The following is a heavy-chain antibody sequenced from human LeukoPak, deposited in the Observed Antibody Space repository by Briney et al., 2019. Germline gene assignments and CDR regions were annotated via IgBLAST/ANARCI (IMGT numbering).Heavy chain of an antibody. D-gene: IGHD2-21*02. Sequence: PGGSLRLSCAASGFTFDDYGMSWVRQAPGKGLEWVSGINWNGGSTGYADSVKGRFTISRDNAKNSLYLQMNSLRAEDTALYYCARAFVHCGGDCYAFDIWGQGTMVTVSS. CDR3: ARAFVHCGGDCYAFDI. CDR2: INWNGGST. V-gene: IGHV3-20*04. J-gene: IGHJ3*02. CDR1: GFTFDDYG.